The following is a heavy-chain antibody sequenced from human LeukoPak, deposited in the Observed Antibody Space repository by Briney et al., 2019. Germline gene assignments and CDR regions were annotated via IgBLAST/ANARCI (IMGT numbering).Heavy chain of an antibody. CDR3: ARDFRIAVADDY. J-gene: IGHJ4*02. CDR1: GASISSSSYY. V-gene: IGHV4-39*07. Sequence: SETLSLTCTVSGASISSSSYYWGWIRQPPGKGLEWIGSIYYSGSTYYNPSLKSRVTISVDTSKNQFSLKLSSVTAADTAVYYCARDFRIAVADDYWGQGTLVTVSS. D-gene: IGHD6-19*01. CDR2: IYYSGST.